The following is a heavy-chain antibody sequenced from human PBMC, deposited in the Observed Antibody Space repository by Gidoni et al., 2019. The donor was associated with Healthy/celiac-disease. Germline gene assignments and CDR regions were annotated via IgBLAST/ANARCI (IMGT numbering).Heavy chain of an antibody. V-gene: IGHV4-38-2*01. CDR1: GYSIRICYY. Sequence: QVQLQESVPGLVTPTEPLSLPCAVSGYSIRICYYWGWIRQPRGKGLEGIGRIYHSGSTYYNPSLKSRVTISVDTSKNQFSLKLSAVTAADTAVYYCASGGDYGGDNWFDPWGQGTLVTVSS. D-gene: IGHD4-17*01. CDR3: ASGGDYGGDNWFDP. J-gene: IGHJ5*02. CDR2: IYHSGST.